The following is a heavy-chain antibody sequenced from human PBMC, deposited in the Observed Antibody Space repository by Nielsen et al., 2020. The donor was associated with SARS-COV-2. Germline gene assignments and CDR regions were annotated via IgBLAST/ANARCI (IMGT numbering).Heavy chain of an antibody. D-gene: IGHD6-13*01. V-gene: IGHV3-21*01. J-gene: IGHJ4*02. CDR3: ARDGIAAAGTGIFDY. Sequence: GESLKISCAASGFTFSSYGMHWVRQAPGKGLEWVSSISSSSSYIYYADSVKGRFTISRDNAKNSLYLQMNSLRAEDTAVYYCARDGIAAAGTGIFDYWGQGTLVTVSS. CDR1: GFTFSSYG. CDR2: ISSSSSYI.